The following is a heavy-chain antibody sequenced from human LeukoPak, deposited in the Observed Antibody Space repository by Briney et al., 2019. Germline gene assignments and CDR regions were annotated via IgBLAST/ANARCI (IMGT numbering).Heavy chain of an antibody. D-gene: IGHD4/OR15-4a*01. CDR1: GGSISSYY. Sequence: SETLSLTCTVSGGSISSYYWSWIRQPPGKGLEWIGYIYYSGSTNYNPSLKSRVTISVDTSKNQFSLKLSFVTAADTAVYYCAREGFGAHDAFDIWGQGTMVTVSS. J-gene: IGHJ3*02. CDR2: IYYSGST. V-gene: IGHV4-59*01. CDR3: AREGFGAHDAFDI.